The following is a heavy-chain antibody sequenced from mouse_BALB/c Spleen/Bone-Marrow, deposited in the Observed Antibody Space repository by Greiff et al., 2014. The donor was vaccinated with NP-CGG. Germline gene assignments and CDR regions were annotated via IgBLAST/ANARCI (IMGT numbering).Heavy chain of an antibody. Sequence: QVQLQQSGAELVKPGASVKLSCKASGYTFTNYWMHWGKQRPGQGLEWIGEINPSNGRTNYNEKFKSKATLTVDKSSSTAYMQLSSLTSEDSAVYYCAGGFDYWGQGTTLTVSS. J-gene: IGHJ2*01. V-gene: IGHV1S81*02. CDR1: GYTFTNYW. CDR3: AGGFDY. CDR2: INPSNGRT.